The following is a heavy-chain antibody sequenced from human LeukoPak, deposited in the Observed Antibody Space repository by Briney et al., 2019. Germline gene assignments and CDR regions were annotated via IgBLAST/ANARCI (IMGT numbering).Heavy chain of an antibody. D-gene: IGHD7-27*01. CDR2: ISSSSRYI. CDR1: GFTFSDYG. J-gene: IGHJ4*02. Sequence: GGSLRLSCAASGFTFSDYGMNWVRQAPGKGLEWVSSISSSSRYIHYADSVKGRFTISRDNAKNSLYLQMNSLRAEDTAVYYCARESTGGDLDYWGQGTLVTVSS. V-gene: IGHV3-21*01. CDR3: ARESTGGDLDY.